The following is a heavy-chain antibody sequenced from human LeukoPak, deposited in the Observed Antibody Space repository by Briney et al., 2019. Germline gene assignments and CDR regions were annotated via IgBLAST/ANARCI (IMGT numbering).Heavy chain of an antibody. Sequence: GGSLRLSCAASGFTFSSYSMNWVRQAPGKGLEWVSSISSSSSYIYYADSVKGRFTISRDNAKNSLYLQMNSLRAEDTAVYYCAKDPNGDYIGTFDIWGQGTMVTVSS. CDR2: ISSSSSYI. J-gene: IGHJ3*02. D-gene: IGHD4-17*01. CDR3: AKDPNGDYIGTFDI. V-gene: IGHV3-21*04. CDR1: GFTFSSYS.